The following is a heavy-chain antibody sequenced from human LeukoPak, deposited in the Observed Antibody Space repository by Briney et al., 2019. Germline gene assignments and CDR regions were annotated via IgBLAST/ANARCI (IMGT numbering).Heavy chain of an antibody. CDR1: GYTLTDYN. V-gene: IGHV1-2*02. J-gene: IGHJ4*02. CDR2: INPNSGGT. Sequence: ASVKVSCTASGYTLTDYNMHWVRQAPGQGLEWMAWINPNSGGTNYAQKFQGRVTMTRDTSISTAYMEVDRLRSDDTAVYYCASTHILAYCGGDCYSAVFDYWGQGTLVTVSS. D-gene: IGHD2-21*02. CDR3: ASTHILAYCGGDCYSAVFDY.